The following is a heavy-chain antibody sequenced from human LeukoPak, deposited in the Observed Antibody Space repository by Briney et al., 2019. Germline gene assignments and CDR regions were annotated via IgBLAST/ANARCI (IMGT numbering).Heavy chain of an antibody. D-gene: IGHD5-18*01. CDR3: ASVIGADTAIEHRAFDY. V-gene: IGHV1-2*02. CDR2: INPNSGGT. CDR1: GYTFIDYY. Sequence: ASVKVSCKASGYTFIDYYLHWVRQAPGQGLEWMGWINPNSGGTNYAQKFQGRVTMTRDTSISTAYMELSRLRSDDTAVYYCASVIGADTAIEHRAFDYWGQGTLVTVSS. J-gene: IGHJ4*02.